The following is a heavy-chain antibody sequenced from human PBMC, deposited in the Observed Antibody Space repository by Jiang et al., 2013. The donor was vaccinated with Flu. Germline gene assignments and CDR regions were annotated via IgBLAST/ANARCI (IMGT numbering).Heavy chain of an antibody. CDR2: IWYDGSNK. CDR1: GFTFSSYG. CDR3: ARDLNRGLRGVIHSALGY. J-gene: IGHJ4*02. Sequence: GGGVVQPGRSLRLSCAASGFTFSSYGMHWVRQAPGKGLEWVAVIWYDGSNKYYADSVKGRFTISRDNSKNTLYLQMNSLRAEDTAVYYCARDLNRGLRGVIHSALGYWGQGTLVTVSS. D-gene: IGHD3-10*01. V-gene: IGHV3-33*01.